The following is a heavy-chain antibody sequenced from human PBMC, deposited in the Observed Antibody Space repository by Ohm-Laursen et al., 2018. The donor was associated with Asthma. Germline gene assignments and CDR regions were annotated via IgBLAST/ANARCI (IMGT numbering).Heavy chain of an antibody. D-gene: IGHD2-15*01. CDR3: AKDYCSGGSCDGMDV. CDR1: GFTFSTYA. J-gene: IGHJ6*02. CDR2: ISSSGGST. V-gene: IGHV3-23*01. Sequence: SLRLSCTASGFTFSTYAMSWVRQAPGKGLEWVSGISSSGGSTYYADNVKGRFTISRDNSKNTLYLQMNSLRAEDTAVYYCAKDYCSGGSCDGMDVWGQGTTVTVSS.